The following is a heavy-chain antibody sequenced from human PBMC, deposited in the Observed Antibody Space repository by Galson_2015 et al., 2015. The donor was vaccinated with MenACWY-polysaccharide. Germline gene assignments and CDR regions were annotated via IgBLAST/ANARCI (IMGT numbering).Heavy chain of an antibody. CDR3: AKGKETSTWYGNWFDP. CDR1: FFPFLSSF. CDR2: ISSNGGTK. J-gene: IGHJ5*02. V-gene: IGHV3-30*18. D-gene: IGHD6-13*01. Sequence: SLLLSFSSSFFPFLSSFLPFSVLFPGKGLEWVAVISSNGGTKYYADSVKGRFTISRDNSDNTLYLQMSSLRDEDTAIYYCAKGKETSTWYGNWFDPWGQGTLVTVSS.